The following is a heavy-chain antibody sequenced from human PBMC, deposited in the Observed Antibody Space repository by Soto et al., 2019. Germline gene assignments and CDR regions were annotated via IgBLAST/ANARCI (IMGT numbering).Heavy chain of an antibody. CDR3: VASLAAPGLNWLDP. D-gene: IGHD6-13*01. CDR2: INHSGST. V-gene: IGHV4-34*01. J-gene: IGHJ5*02. CDR1: GGSFSGYY. Sequence: PSETLSLTCAVYGGSFSGYYWSWIRQPPGKGLEWIGEINHSGSTNNNPSLKSRVTISVXXXKXXXXLRLXSXXAAXTAVYYCVASLAAPGLNWLDPWGRGTLVTVSS.